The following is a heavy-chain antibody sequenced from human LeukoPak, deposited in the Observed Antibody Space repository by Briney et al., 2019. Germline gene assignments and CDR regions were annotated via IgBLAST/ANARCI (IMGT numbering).Heavy chain of an antibody. CDR2: ISWNSGSI. CDR1: GFTFDDYG. J-gene: IGHJ4*02. CDR3: AKDMRGYSYGNNLDY. V-gene: IGHV3-9*01. Sequence: PGRSLRLSCAASGFTFDDYGMPWVRQAPGKGLEWVSGISWNSGSIGYADSVKGRFTISRDNAKNSLYLQMNSLRAEDTALYYCAKDMRGYSYGNNLDYWGQGTLVTVSS. D-gene: IGHD5-18*01.